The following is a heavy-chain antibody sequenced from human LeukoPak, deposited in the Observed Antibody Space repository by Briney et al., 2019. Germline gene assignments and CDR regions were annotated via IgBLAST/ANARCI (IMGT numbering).Heavy chain of an antibody. CDR3: ARGYYYDSSGDPYYYYYYMDV. D-gene: IGHD3-22*01. CDR1: GGSISSSSYY. CDR2: IYYSGST. Sequence: PSETLSLTCTVSGGSISSSSYYWGWIRQPPGKGLEWIGSIYYSGSTYYNPSLKSRVTISVDTSKNQFSLKLSSVTAADTAVYYCARGYYYDSSGDPYYYYYYMDVWGKGTTVTVSS. J-gene: IGHJ6*03. V-gene: IGHV4-39*01.